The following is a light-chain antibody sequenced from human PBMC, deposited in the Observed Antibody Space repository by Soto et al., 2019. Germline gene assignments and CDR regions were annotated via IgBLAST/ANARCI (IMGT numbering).Light chain of an antibody. V-gene: IGKV1-39*01. CDR1: QSIGTY. J-gene: IGKJ2*01. CDR3: QQSSTTRYS. CDR2: AAS. Sequence: DIQMTQSPSSLSASVGDRVTITCRASQSIGTYLNWSQQNPGKGPNLLIYAASSLHSGVPSRFSGSGSGTDFTLTISSLHPDDFATYSCQQSSTTRYSFGQGTRLEIK.